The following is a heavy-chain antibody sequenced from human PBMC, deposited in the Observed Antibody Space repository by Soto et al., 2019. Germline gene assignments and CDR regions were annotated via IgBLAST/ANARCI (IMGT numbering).Heavy chain of an antibody. Sequence: LSLTCTVSGGSISSGGYYWSWIRQPPGKGLEWIGSIYYSGSTYYNPSLKSRVTISVDTSKNQFSLKLSSVTAADTAVYYCARQTYYDILTGYYSDSNWFDPWGQGTLVTVSS. CDR1: GGSISSGGYY. J-gene: IGHJ5*02. CDR3: ARQTYYDILTGYYSDSNWFDP. CDR2: IYYSGST. D-gene: IGHD3-9*01. V-gene: IGHV4-39*01.